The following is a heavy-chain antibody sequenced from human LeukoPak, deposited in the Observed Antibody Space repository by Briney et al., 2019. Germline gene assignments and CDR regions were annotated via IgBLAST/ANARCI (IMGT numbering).Heavy chain of an antibody. CDR1: GGSISSSSYY. Sequence: PSETLSLTCTVSGGSISSSSYYWGWIRQPPGKGLEWIGSIYYSGSTYYNPSLKSRVTISVDASKNQFSLKLSSVTAADTAVYYCATPVDTAMVGFDYWGQGTLVTVSS. CDR2: IYYSGST. V-gene: IGHV4-39*07. J-gene: IGHJ4*02. CDR3: ATPVDTAMVGFDY. D-gene: IGHD5-18*01.